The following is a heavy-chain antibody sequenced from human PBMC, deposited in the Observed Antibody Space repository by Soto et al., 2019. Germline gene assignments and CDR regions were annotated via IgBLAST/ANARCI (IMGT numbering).Heavy chain of an antibody. V-gene: IGHV4-59*01. D-gene: IGHD2-15*01. CDR2: LYYSGNT. J-gene: IGHJ4*02. CDR1: GGSISPFY. Sequence: SETLALGCTFSGGSISPFYWSWVRQPPGKGLEWIGYLYYSGNTNYDPSLKSRVTISVDASKNQVSLRLTSVTAADTAVYYCARVGGVAARTFDYWGQGTVVTVSS. CDR3: ARVGGVAARTFDY.